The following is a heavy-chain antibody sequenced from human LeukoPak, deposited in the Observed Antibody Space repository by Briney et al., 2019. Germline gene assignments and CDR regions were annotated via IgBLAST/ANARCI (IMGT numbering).Heavy chain of an antibody. CDR2: IKPNSGGT. D-gene: IGHD6-19*01. J-gene: IGHJ6*02. V-gene: IGHV1-2*02. CDR1: GYTFTGYY. Sequence: ASVKVSCKASGYTFTGYYMHWVRQAPGQGLEWMGWIKPNSGGTNYAQKFQGRVTMTRDTSISTAYMELSRLGSDDPAVYYCARAAQWLANYYGMDVWGQGTTVTVSS. CDR3: ARAAQWLANYYGMDV.